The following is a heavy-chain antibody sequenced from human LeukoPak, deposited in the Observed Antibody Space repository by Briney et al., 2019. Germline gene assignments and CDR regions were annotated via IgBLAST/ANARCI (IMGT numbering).Heavy chain of an antibody. J-gene: IGHJ6*02. CDR1: GFTFDDYA. Sequence: PGGSLRLSCAASGFTFDDYAMHWVRQAPGKGLEWVSLISGDGGSTYYADSVKGRFTISRDNSKNSLYLQMNSLGTEDTALYYCAKDITPYYYDSSGYYPPFYGMDVWGQGTTVTVSS. CDR3: AKDITPYYYDSSGYYPPFYGMDV. D-gene: IGHD3-22*01. V-gene: IGHV3-43*02. CDR2: ISGDGGST.